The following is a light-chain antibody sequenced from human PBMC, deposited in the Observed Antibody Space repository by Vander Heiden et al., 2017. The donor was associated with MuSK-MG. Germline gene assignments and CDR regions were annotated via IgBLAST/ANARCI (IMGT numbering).Light chain of an antibody. CDR1: QSVSSSY. J-gene: IGKJ5*01. CDR3: QQYGSSPLT. V-gene: IGKV3-20*01. Sequence: EIVFTQSPDTLSLSPGERATLSCRASQSVSSSYLAWYQKKPGQAPRLLIYGASTRATGIPDRFSGSGSGTDFTLTISRLEPEDFAVYYCQQYGSSPLTFGRGTRLEIK. CDR2: GAS.